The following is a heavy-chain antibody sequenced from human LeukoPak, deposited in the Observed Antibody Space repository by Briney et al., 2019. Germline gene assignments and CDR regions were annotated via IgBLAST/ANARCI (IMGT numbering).Heavy chain of an antibody. J-gene: IGHJ4*02. V-gene: IGHV4-39*07. CDR1: GGSISSSSYY. CDR2: IYYSGNT. CDR3: ASHPGIAAAGTWD. D-gene: IGHD6-13*01. Sequence: SETLSLTCSVSGGSISSSSYYWGWIRQPPGKGLEWIGSIYYSGNTYYNPSLKSRVTISVDTSKSQFSLNLSSVTAADTAVYYCASHPGIAAAGTWDWGQGTLVTVSS.